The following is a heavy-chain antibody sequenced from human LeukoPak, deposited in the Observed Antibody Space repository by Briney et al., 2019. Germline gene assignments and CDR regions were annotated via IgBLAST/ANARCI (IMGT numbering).Heavy chain of an antibody. CDR3: ARLPSYYYNYMDV. Sequence: KPSETLSLTCTVSGYSISSGYYWGWIRQPPGKGLEWIGSIYHSGSTYYNPSLKSRVIISVDTSKNQFSLKLSSVTAADTAVYYCARLPSYYYNYMDVWGKGTTVTISS. V-gene: IGHV4-38-2*02. CDR2: IYHSGST. J-gene: IGHJ6*03. CDR1: GYSISSGYY.